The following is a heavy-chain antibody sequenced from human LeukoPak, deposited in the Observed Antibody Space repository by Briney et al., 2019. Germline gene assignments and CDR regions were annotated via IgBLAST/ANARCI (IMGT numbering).Heavy chain of an antibody. J-gene: IGHJ4*02. CDR2: INHSGST. V-gene: IGHV4-34*01. CDR1: GGSFSGYY. Sequence: PSETLSLTCAVYGGSFSGYYWSWIRQPPGKGLEWIGEINHSGSTNYNPSLKSRVTISVDTSKNQFSLKLSSVTAADTAVYYCARDRHRAGDYWGQGTLVTVSS. CDR3: ARDRHRAGDY.